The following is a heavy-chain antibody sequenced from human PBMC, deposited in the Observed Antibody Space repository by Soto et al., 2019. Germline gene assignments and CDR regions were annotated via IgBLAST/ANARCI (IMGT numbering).Heavy chain of an antibody. CDR3: TRSLGYCSSTSCPVLYYYGMDV. V-gene: IGHV3-49*04. J-gene: IGHJ6*02. CDR2: IRSKAYGGTT. Sequence: LILSCTASGFTFGDYAMSWVRQAPGKGLEWVGFIRSKAYGGTTEYAASVKGRFTISRDDSKSIAYLQMNSLKTEDTAVYYCTRSLGYCSSTSCPVLYYYGMDVWGQGTTVTVSS. D-gene: IGHD2-2*01. CDR1: GFTFGDYA.